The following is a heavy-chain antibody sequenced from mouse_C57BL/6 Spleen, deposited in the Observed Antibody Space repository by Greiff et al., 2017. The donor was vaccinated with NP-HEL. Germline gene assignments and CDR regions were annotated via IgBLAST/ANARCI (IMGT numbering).Heavy chain of an antibody. CDR3: ARVRSNYGRNFDY. J-gene: IGHJ2*01. Sequence: EVKLVESEGGLVQPGSSMKLSCTASGFTFSDYYMAWVRQVPEKGLEWVANINYDGSSTYYLDSLKSRFIISRDNAKNILYLQMSSLKSEDTATYYCARVRSNYGRNFDYWGQGTTLTVSS. V-gene: IGHV5-16*01. CDR2: INYDGSST. D-gene: IGHD2-5*01. CDR1: GFTFSDYY.